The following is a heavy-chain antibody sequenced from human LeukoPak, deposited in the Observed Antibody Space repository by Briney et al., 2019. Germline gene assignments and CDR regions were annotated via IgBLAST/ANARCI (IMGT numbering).Heavy chain of an antibody. D-gene: IGHD2-21*02. CDR2: ISSSSSTI. J-gene: IGHJ3*02. CDR3: ARALRVVVTDPEVAFDI. Sequence: GGSLRLSCAAPGFTFSSYSMDWVRQAPGKGLEWVSYISSSSSTIYYADSVKGRFTISRDNAQNSLYLQMNSLRAEDTAVYYCARALRVVVTDPEVAFDIWGQGTMVTVSS. V-gene: IGHV3-48*04. CDR1: GFTFSSYS.